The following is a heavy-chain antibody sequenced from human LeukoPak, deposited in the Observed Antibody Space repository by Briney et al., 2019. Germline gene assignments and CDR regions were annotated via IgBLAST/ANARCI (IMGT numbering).Heavy chain of an antibody. V-gene: IGHV3-48*03. CDR3: ARVVGSPKLYFDS. CDR1: GFTFSDYH. J-gene: IGHJ4*02. CDR2: ITYSGSKT. D-gene: IGHD2-21*01. Sequence: PGGSLRLSCAASGFTFSDYHMHWVRQAPGKGLEWVSYITYSGSKTNYADSVKGRFTISRDNAKNSLYLQMSSLRAEDTAVYYCARVVGSPKLYFDSWGQGILVTVSS.